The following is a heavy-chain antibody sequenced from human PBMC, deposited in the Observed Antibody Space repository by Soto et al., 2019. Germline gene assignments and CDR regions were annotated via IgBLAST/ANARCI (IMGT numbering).Heavy chain of an antibody. J-gene: IGHJ6*04. V-gene: IGHV3-66*01. Sequence: EVHLVESGGGLVQPGGSLRLSCAASGFTVSSKYMSWVRQAPGKGLEWVSLIQSGGPTYHADSVKGRFTISRDTSENTLHLQMDSLRAEDTAVYYCARDDVLCDGGRCYGVPLVVWGKGTTVTVSS. CDR3: ARDDVLCDGGRCYGVPLVV. CDR1: GFTVSSKY. CDR2: IQSGGPT. D-gene: IGHD2-15*01.